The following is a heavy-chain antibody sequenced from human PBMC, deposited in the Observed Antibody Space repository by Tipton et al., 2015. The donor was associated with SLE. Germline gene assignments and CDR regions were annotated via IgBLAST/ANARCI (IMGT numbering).Heavy chain of an antibody. Sequence: TLSLTCTVSGGSISSGGYYWSWIRQHPGKGLEWIGYIYYSGSTYYNPSLKSRVTISVDTSKNQFSLKLTTVTAADTAVYYCAREPYYYDSSGYGVRSFDIWGQGTMVTVSS. J-gene: IGHJ3*02. CDR1: GGSISSGGYY. V-gene: IGHV4-31*03. CDR2: IYYSGST. D-gene: IGHD3-22*01. CDR3: AREPYYYDSSGYGVRSFDI.